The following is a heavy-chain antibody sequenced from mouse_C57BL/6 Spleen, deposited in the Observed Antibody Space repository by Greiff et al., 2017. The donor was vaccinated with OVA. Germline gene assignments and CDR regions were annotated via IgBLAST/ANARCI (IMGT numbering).Heavy chain of an antibody. J-gene: IGHJ4*01. CDR1: GFTFSSYG. Sequence: EVMLVESGGDLVKPGGSLKLSCAASGFTFSSYGMSWVRQTPDKRLEWVATISSGGSYTYYPDSVKGRFTISRDNAKNTLYLQMSSLKSEDTAMYYCARTMVTTSYYAMYYWGQGTSVTVSS. V-gene: IGHV5-6*01. D-gene: IGHD2-3*01. CDR2: ISSGGSYT. CDR3: ARTMVTTSYYAMYY.